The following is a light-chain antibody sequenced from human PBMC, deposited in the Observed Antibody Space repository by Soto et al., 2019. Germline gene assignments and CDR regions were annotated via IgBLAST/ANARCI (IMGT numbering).Light chain of an antibody. CDR1: QSFSSTY. V-gene: IGKV3-20*01. CDR3: QQYSSSPIT. J-gene: IGKJ5*01. Sequence: EIVLTQSPGTLSLSPGERATLSCRASQSFSSTYLAWYQQKPGQAPRLLIYGASSRATGIPDRFSGGGSGTDFSLTISRLDPEDVEVYYCQQYSSSPITFGQGTRLEIK. CDR2: GAS.